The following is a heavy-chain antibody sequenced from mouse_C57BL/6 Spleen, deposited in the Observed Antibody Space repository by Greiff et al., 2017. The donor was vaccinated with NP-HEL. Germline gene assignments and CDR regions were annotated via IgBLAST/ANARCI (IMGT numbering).Heavy chain of an antibody. J-gene: IGHJ2*01. CDR2: IYPGSGST. CDR1: GYTFTSYW. V-gene: IGHV1-55*01. Sequence: QVHVKQPGAELVKPGASVKMSCKASGYTFTSYWITWVKQRPGQGLEWIGDIYPGSGSTNYNEKFKSKATLTVDTSSSTAYMQLSSLTSEDSAVYYCARGITTEYFDYWGQGTTLTVSS. D-gene: IGHD1-1*01. CDR3: ARGITTEYFDY.